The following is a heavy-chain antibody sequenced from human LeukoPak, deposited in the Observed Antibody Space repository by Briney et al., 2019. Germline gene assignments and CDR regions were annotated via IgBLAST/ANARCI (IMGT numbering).Heavy chain of an antibody. D-gene: IGHD4-23*01. CDR1: GFTFSGSG. Sequence: PGGSLRLSCAASGFTFSGSGIHWVRQASGKGLEWVGRIRSRTNSYATAYAASVEGRFTISRDDSKNTAYLQMNSLKIEDTAVYYCTRAWTTVGTSWGQGTLVTVSS. J-gene: IGHJ4*02. CDR3: TRAWTTVGTS. CDR2: IRSRTNSYAT. V-gene: IGHV3-73*01.